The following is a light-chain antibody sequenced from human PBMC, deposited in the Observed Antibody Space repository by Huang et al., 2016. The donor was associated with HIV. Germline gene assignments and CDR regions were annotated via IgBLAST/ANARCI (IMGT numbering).Light chain of an antibody. Sequence: DIQMTQSPSSLSASVGDRVTITCQASQDMSTYLNWYQQKPGKAPKVLIYAASNLETGVPSRFSGSGSGTSFTFTINSLQPEDIATYYCQQYDNLPITFGQGTRLEI. V-gene: IGKV1-33*01. J-gene: IGKJ5*01. CDR3: QQYDNLPIT. CDR2: AAS. CDR1: QDMSTY.